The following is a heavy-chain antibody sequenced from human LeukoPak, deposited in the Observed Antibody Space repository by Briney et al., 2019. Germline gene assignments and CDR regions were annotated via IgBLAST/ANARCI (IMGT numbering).Heavy chain of an antibody. CDR2: IYYSGST. CDR3: ARLTAWTTTNFDF. J-gene: IGHJ4*02. Sequence: SETLSLTCTVYGGSLSSYYWSWIRQPPGKGLEWIGYIYYSGSTNYNPSLKSRVTISVDTSKNQFSLKLSSVTAADTAVYYCARLTAWTTTNFDFWGQGTLVTVSS. D-gene: IGHD1-26*01. V-gene: IGHV4-59*08. CDR1: GGSLSSYY.